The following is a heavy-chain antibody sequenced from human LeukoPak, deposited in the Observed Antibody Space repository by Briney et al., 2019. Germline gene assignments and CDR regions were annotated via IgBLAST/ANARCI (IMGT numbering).Heavy chain of an antibody. CDR3: AGITSLSVAGTGIDY. J-gene: IGHJ4*02. CDR2: IYYSGST. V-gene: IGHV4-34*01. D-gene: IGHD6-19*01. CDR1: GGSFSGYY. Sequence: SETLSLTCAVYGGSFSGYYWGWIRQPPGKGLEWIGSIYYSGSTYYNPSLKSRVTISVDTSKNQFSLKLSSVTAADTAVYYCAGITSLSVAGTGIDYWGQGTLVTVSS.